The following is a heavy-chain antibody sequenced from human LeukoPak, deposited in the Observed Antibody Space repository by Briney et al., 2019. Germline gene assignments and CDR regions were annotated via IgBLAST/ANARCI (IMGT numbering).Heavy chain of an antibody. CDR3: ARLGVRAFDI. D-gene: IGHD4/OR15-4a*01. CDR2: TRGKVNSYTT. Sequence: HPGGSLRLSCAVSGFTLSDHHMDWVRQAPGKGLEWVGRTRGKVNSYTTDYAASVKGRFTISRDDSKNSLYLQMNSLKTEDTAVYYCARLGVRAFDIWGQGTMVTVSS. CDR1: GFTLSDHH. V-gene: IGHV3-72*01. J-gene: IGHJ3*02.